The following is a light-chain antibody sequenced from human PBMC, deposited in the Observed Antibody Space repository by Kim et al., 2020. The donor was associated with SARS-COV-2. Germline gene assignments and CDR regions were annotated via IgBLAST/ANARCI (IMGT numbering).Light chain of an antibody. CDR3: CSYAGSNTLV. Sequence: QSALTQPASVSGSPGQSITISCTGTRSDVGSYELVSWYQQHPGEAPKLIISGDSQRPSGISDRFSGSKSGNTASLTISGLQAEDEAVYHCCSYAGSNTLVFGGGTRLTVL. J-gene: IGLJ3*02. CDR1: RSDVGSYEL. CDR2: GDS. V-gene: IGLV2-23*01.